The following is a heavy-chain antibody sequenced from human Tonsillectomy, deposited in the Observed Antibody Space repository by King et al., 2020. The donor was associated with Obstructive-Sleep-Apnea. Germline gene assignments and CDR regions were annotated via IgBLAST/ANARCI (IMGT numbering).Heavy chain of an antibody. Sequence: VQLVESGGGVVQPGRSLRLSCAASGFTFSSYAMHCVRQAPGKGLEWVAVISYEGSNKYYADSVKGRFTISRDNSKDTLYLQMNSLRAEDTNGYYCAREGKVATILMGGFDYWGQGTLVTVSS. CDR1: GFTFSSYA. V-gene: IGHV3-30-3*01. J-gene: IGHJ4*02. CDR2: ISYEGSNK. CDR3: AREGKVATILMGGFDY. D-gene: IGHD5-12*01.